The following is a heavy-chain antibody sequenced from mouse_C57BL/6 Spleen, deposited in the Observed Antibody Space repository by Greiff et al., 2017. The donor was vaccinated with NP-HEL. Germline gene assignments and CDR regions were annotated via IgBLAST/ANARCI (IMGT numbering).Heavy chain of an antibody. CDR1: GFNIKDYY. Sequence: EVQLQQSGAELVKPGASVKLSCTASGFNIKDYYMHWVKQRTEQGLEWIGRIDPGDGETKYAPKFQGKATITADTSSNTAYLQLSSLTSEDTAVYYCARRGNCYGSSYEGFAYWGQGTLVTVSA. CDR3: ARRGNCYGSSYEGFAY. J-gene: IGHJ3*01. V-gene: IGHV14-2*01. D-gene: IGHD1-1*01. CDR2: IDPGDGET.